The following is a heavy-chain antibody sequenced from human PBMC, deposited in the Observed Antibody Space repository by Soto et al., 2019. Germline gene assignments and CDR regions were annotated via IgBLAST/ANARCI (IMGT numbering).Heavy chain of an antibody. CDR3: ARGRSSIYGMDV. V-gene: IGHV1-69*13. Sequence: SVKVSCKASGGTFSSYAISWVRQAPGQGLEWMGGIIPIFGTANYAQKFQGRVTITADESTSTAYMELSSLRSEDTAVYYCARGRSSIYGMDVWGQGTTVTVSS. CDR1: GGTFSSYA. J-gene: IGHJ6*02. D-gene: IGHD6-13*01. CDR2: IIPIFGTA.